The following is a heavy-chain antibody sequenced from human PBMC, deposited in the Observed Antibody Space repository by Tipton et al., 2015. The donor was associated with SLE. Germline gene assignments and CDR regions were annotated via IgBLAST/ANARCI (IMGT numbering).Heavy chain of an antibody. V-gene: IGHV3-53*05. CDR3: ARDVGVGATDY. CDR1: GFTVSSNY. CDR2: IYSGGST. Sequence: SLRLSCAASGFTVSSNYMSWVRQAPGKGLEWASVIYSGGSTYYADSVKGRFTISRDNSKNTLYLQMNSLRAEDTAVYYCARDVGVGATDYWGQGTLVTVSS. D-gene: IGHD1-26*01. J-gene: IGHJ4*02.